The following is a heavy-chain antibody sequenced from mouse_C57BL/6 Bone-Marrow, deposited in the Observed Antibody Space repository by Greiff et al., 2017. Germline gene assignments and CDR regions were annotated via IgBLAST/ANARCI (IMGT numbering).Heavy chain of an antibody. J-gene: IGHJ1*03. CDR1: GFTFSDYG. V-gene: IGHV5-17*01. Sequence: DVQLVESGGGLVKPGGSLKLSCAASGFTFSDYGMHWVRQAPEKGLEWVAYISSGSSTIYYADTVKGRFTISRDNAKNTLFLQMTSLRSEDTAMYYCARLTTAFDVWGTGTTVTVSS. CDR3: ARLTTAFDV. CDR2: ISSGSSTI. D-gene: IGHD1-2*01.